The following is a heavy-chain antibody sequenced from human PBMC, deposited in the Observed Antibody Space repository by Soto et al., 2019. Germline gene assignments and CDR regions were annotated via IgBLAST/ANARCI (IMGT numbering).Heavy chain of an antibody. V-gene: IGHV4-61*01. CDR1: GGTISSGSYY. Sequence: SETLSLTCTVSGGTISSGSYYWNWIRQPPGRGLEWIGYIYYSGSTNYNPSLKRRVSISVDTSKNQFSLKLSSVTAANTAVYYCARDMRWGSNRCFDPWGQGTLVTVSS. J-gene: IGHJ5*02. CDR3: ARDMRWGSNRCFDP. D-gene: IGHD3-16*02. CDR2: IYYSGST.